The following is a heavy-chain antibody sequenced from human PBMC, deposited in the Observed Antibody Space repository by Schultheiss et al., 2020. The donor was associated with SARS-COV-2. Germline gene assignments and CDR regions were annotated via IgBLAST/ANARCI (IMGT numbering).Heavy chain of an antibody. V-gene: IGHV4-59*01. CDR1: GGSISSYY. Sequence: SETLSLTCTVSGGSISSYYWSWIRQPPGKGLEWIGYIYYSGSTNYNPSLKSRVTISVDTSKNQFSLKLSSVTAADTAVYYCARDSGSSGYWADAFDIWGQGTTVTVSS. CDR3: ARDSGSSGYWADAFDI. D-gene: IGHD3-22*01. J-gene: IGHJ3*02. CDR2: IYYSGST.